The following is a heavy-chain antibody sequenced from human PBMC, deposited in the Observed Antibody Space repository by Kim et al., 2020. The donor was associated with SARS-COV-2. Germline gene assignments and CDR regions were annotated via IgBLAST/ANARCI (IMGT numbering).Heavy chain of an antibody. CDR3: ATQVRDGYKSYWYFDL. J-gene: IGHJ2*01. D-gene: IGHD5-12*01. V-gene: IGHV4-59*08. Sequence: SETLSLTCTVSGGSISSYYWSWIRQPPGKGLEWIGYIYYSGSTNYNPSLKSRVTISVDTSKNQFSLKLSSVTAADTAVYYCATQVRDGYKSYWYFDLWGRGTLVTVSS. CDR1: GGSISSYY. CDR2: IYYSGST.